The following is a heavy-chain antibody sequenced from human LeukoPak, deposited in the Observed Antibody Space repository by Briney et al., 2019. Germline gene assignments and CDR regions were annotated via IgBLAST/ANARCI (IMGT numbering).Heavy chain of an antibody. CDR1: GFTMRTYG. CDR3: AKDDRAVAGNQNLY. D-gene: IGHD6-19*01. Sequence: QPGGSLRLSCVASGFTMRTYGMSWVRQGPGKGLEWVSGTPSGGDNTYYADSVKGRFTISRDNYENTLYLQMNSLRAEDTAVYYCAKDDRAVAGNQNLYWGQGTLVTVSS. CDR2: TPSGGDNT. V-gene: IGHV3-23*01. J-gene: IGHJ4*02.